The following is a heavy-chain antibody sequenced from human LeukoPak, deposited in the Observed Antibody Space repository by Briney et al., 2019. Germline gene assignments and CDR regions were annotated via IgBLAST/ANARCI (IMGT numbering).Heavy chain of an antibody. CDR1: GFTFSSHA. J-gene: IGHJ4*02. CDR3: AKDYGDYAFDY. Sequence: PGGSLRLSCAASGFTFSSHAMHWVRQALGKGLEWVSAISGSGGSTYYADSVKGRFTISRDNSKNTLDLQMNSLRAEDTAVYYCAKDYGDYAFDYWGQGTLVTVSS. D-gene: IGHD4-17*01. V-gene: IGHV3-23*01. CDR2: ISGSGGST.